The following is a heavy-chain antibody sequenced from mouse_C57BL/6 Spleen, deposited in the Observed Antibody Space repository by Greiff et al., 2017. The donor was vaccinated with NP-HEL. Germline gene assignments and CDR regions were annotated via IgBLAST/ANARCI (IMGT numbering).Heavy chain of an antibody. V-gene: IGHV1-55*01. CDR3: ARSNSNYGEGAMDY. D-gene: IGHD2-5*01. CDR2: IYSGRGST. CDR1: GYPSTSSW. Sequence: VQLQQPGAELVKPGASVKMSCKASGYPSTSSWLTWVKQRPGQGLEWIGDIYSGRGSTNYNVKVMGKATLTVDTSSSTAYMQLNSLTSEDSAVYYCARSNSNYGEGAMDYWGQGTSVTVSS. J-gene: IGHJ4*01.